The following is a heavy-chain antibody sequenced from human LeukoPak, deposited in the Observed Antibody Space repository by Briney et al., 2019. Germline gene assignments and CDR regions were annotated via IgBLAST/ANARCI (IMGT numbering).Heavy chain of an antibody. CDR3: ASHSSAWYGVRGFDY. Sequence: ASVKVSCKASGYTFTSNGISWVRQAPGQGLEWMGWISPYNGLTSYAEKFEGRITMTTDTSTSTAYMELSSLRSDDTAVYYCASHSSAWYGVRGFDYWGQGTLVTVSS. V-gene: IGHV1-18*01. D-gene: IGHD6-19*01. J-gene: IGHJ4*02. CDR2: ISPYNGLT. CDR1: GYTFTSNG.